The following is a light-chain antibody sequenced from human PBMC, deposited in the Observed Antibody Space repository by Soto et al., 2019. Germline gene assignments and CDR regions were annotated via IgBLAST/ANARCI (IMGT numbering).Light chain of an antibody. CDR3: QQYVSSPNT. J-gene: IGKJ1*01. CDR2: GAS. Sequence: ETVLTHCPGTRSWSARENATLSCRASQSVSSNYLAWFQQKPGQAPRLLIYGASSRATGIPDRFSGSGSGTDFTLTISRLEPEDFAVYYCQQYVSSPNTFGQGTKVDIK. V-gene: IGKV3-20*01. CDR1: QSVSSNY.